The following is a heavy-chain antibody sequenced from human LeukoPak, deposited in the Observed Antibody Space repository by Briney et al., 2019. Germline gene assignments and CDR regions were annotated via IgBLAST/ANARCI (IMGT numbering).Heavy chain of an antibody. D-gene: IGHD6-19*01. CDR1: GGSISSYY. CDR2: IYYSGST. V-gene: IGHV4-59*01. Sequence: SETLSLTCTVSGGSISSYYWSWIRQPPGKGLEWIGYIYYSGSTNYNPSLKSRVTISVDTSKNQFSLKLSSVTAADTAVYYCARASSGWYGYYFDYWGQGTLVTVSS. J-gene: IGHJ4*02. CDR3: ARASSGWYGYYFDY.